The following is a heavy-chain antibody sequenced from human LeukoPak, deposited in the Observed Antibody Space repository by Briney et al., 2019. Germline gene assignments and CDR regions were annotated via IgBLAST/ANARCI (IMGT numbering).Heavy chain of an antibody. V-gene: IGHV4-39*01. CDR3: ARGPGSPKQLVRPYFDY. CDR2: IYYSGST. D-gene: IGHD6-13*01. Sequence: SETLSLTCTVSGGSISSSSYYWGWIRQPPGKGLEWIGSIYYSGSTYYNPSLKSRVTISVDTSKNQFSLKLSSVTAADTAVYYCARGPGSPKQLVRPYFDYWGQGTLVTVSS. J-gene: IGHJ4*02. CDR1: GGSISSSSYY.